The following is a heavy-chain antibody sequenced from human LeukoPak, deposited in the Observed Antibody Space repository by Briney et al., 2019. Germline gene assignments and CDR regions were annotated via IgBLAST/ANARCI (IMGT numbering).Heavy chain of an antibody. D-gene: IGHD2-2*01. CDR1: GYTFTDHY. CDR3: TRDHCSFANCYEDYYYGMDV. J-gene: IGHJ6*02. V-gene: IGHV1-2*02. Sequence: ASVKVSCKASGYTFTDHYMHWVRQAPGQGLEWMGWINPNNGGITYAQNFQGRVTMTRDTSISTAYMELSRLRSDDSAIYYCTRDHCSFANCYEDYYYGMDVWGQGTTVTVSS. CDR2: INPNNGGI.